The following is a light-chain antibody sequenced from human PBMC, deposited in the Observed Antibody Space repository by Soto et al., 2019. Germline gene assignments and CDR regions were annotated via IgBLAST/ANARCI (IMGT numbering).Light chain of an antibody. V-gene: IGKV3-15*01. CDR1: QSVSSN. CDR3: QQYNNWPRT. Sequence: EIVMTQSPATLSVSPGERATLSCRASQSVSSNLAWYQQKPGQAPRLLIYGASTRATGITARFSGSGSGSACTLTSSSLHSEDFAVYYCQQYNNWPRTFGQGTKLEIK. CDR2: GAS. J-gene: IGKJ2*01.